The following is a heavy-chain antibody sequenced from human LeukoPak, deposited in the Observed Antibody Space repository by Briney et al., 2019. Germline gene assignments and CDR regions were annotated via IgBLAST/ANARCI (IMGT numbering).Heavy chain of an antibody. Sequence: GGYLRLSCAASGFTFSSYSMDRVPPAPGNGLEGVSSINSSSSYIYYADSVKGRFTISRDNAKNSLYLQMNSLRAEDTAVYYCARDWAGQQLVYGEVWFDPWGQGTLVTVSS. J-gene: IGHJ5*02. D-gene: IGHD6-13*01. V-gene: IGHV3-21*01. CDR1: GFTFSSYS. CDR3: ARDWAGQQLVYGEVWFDP. CDR2: INSSSSYI.